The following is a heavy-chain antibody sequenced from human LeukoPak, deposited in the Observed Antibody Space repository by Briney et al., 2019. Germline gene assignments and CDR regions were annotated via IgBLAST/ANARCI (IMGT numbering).Heavy chain of an antibody. D-gene: IGHD2-2*01. CDR3: AKSQLLSAEAEYFQH. Sequence: SETLSLTCTVSGDSINNYYWSWIRQPAGKGLEWIGRIYTSGSTNYNPSLKSRVTISVDTSKNQFSLKLSSVTAADTAVYYCAKSQLLSAEAEYFQHWGQGTLVTVSS. CDR1: GDSINNYY. V-gene: IGHV4-4*07. CDR2: IYTSGST. J-gene: IGHJ1*01.